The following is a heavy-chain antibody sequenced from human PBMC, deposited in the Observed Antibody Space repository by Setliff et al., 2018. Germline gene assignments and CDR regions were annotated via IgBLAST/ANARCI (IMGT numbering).Heavy chain of an antibody. D-gene: IGHD7-27*01. J-gene: IGHJ3*02. CDR1: GFTFSSYA. CDR3: AREHWGYPSAFDI. Sequence: GGSLRLSCAASGFTFSSYAMSWVRQAPGKGLEWVSIFSGSGGSTYYADSVKGRFTISRDNSKNTLYLQMNSLRAEDTAVYYCAREHWGYPSAFDIWGQGTMVTVSS. V-gene: IGHV3-23*01. CDR2: FSGSGGST.